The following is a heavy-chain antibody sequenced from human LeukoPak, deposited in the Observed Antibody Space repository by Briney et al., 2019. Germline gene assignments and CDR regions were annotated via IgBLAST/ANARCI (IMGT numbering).Heavy chain of an antibody. CDR1: EFTFSDYY. J-gene: IGHJ6*02. CDR3: AAYYGSGSVNYYRGMDI. CDR2: ISDSAINT. Sequence: GGSLRLSCEASEFTFSDYYMSWIRQAPGKGLEWISYISDSAINTHYADSVKGRFTISRDNAKKLLILEMKSLRSEDTAVYYCAAYYGSGSVNYYRGMDIWGQGTTVTVSS. D-gene: IGHD3-10*01. V-gene: IGHV3-11*01.